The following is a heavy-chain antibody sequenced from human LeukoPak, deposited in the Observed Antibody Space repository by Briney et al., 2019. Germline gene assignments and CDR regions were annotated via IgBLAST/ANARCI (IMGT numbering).Heavy chain of an antibody. J-gene: IGHJ6*02. CDR1: GFTFSSHW. V-gene: IGHV3-7*01. Sequence: GGSLRLSCAASGFTFSSHWMSWVRQAPGKGLEWVANIKQDGSEKYYVDSVKGRFTISRDNAKNSLYLQMNSLRDEDMAVYYCARGRAYGGMDVWGQGTTVTVSS. CDR3: ARGRAYGGMDV. D-gene: IGHD4-17*01. CDR2: IKQDGSEK.